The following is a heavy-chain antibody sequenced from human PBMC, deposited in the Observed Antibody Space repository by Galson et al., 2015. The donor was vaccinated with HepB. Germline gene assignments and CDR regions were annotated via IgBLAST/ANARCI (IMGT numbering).Heavy chain of an antibody. D-gene: IGHD3-10*01. V-gene: IGHV3-30-3*01. CDR2: ISYDGSNK. CDR1: GFTFSSYA. J-gene: IGHJ4*02. Sequence: SLRLSCAASGFTFSSYAMHWVRQAPGKGLEWVAVISYDGSNKYYADSVKGRFTISRDNSKNTLYLQMNSLRAEDTAVYYCASNGFGELPDDYWGQGTLVTVSS. CDR3: ASNGFGELPDDY.